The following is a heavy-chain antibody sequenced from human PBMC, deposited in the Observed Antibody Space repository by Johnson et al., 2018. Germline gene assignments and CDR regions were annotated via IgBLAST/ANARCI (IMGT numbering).Heavy chain of an antibody. J-gene: IGHJ4*02. D-gene: IGHD6-25*01. CDR2: IKHAGSES. Sequence: VQLQESGGDLVQPGGYLRLSCVASGFTFGSSWMNWVRQTPGKGLEWVVSIKHAGSESYYVGSVRGRFTISRDTTKNSFYLQMNNLKAEDPAIDYCARAGAAYWGQGALVTVSS. CDR1: GFTFGSSW. CDR3: ARAGAAY. V-gene: IGHV3-7*04.